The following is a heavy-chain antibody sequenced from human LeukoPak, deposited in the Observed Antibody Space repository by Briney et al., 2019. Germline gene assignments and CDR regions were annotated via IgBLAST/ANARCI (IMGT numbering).Heavy chain of an antibody. CDR1: GGSISSYY. V-gene: IGHV4-4*07. CDR3: ARDYYDSSGRKDAFEI. Sequence: SETPSLTCTVSGGSISSYYWSWIRQTAGKGLQWIGRIYTSGNTDYNPSLKSRVTMSVDKSKNQFSLKLSSVTAADTALYYCARDYYDSSGRKDAFEIWGQGTMVTVSS. CDR2: IYTSGNT. J-gene: IGHJ3*02. D-gene: IGHD3-22*01.